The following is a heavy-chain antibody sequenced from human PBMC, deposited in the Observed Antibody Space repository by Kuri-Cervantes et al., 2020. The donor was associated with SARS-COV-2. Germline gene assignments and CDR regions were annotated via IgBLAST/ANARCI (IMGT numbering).Heavy chain of an antibody. D-gene: IGHD1-26*01. V-gene: IGHV4-59*01. CDR1: GGSISSYY. Sequence: SETLSLTCTVSGGSISSYYWSWIRQPPGKGLEWIGYIYYSGSTNYNPSLKSRVTISVDTSKNQFSLKLSSVTAADTAVYYCARDRWDAILDYWGQGTLVTVSS. CDR3: ARDRWDAILDY. CDR2: IYYSGST. J-gene: IGHJ4*02.